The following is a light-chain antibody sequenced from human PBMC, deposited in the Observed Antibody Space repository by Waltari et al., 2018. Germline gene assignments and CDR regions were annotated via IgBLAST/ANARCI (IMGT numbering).Light chain of an antibody. CDR2: EDS. CDR1: RSDVGSYNL. CDR3: CSYAGSFTLV. Sequence: QSALTQPASVSGSPGQSITIPCTGTRSDVGSYNLDSWYQEHPGKAPKLMIYEDSKRPSGVSNRFSGSKSGNTASLTISGLQAEDEADYYCCSYAGSFTLVFGGGTKLTVL. V-gene: IGLV2-23*01. J-gene: IGLJ2*01.